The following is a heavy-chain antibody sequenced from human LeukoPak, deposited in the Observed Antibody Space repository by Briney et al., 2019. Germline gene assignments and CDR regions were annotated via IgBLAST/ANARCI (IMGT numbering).Heavy chain of an antibody. Sequence: ASVKVSCKASGYTFTGYYMHWVRQAPGQGLEWMGWINLNSGGTNYAQKFQGRVTMTRDTSISTAYMELSRLRSDDTAVYYCARVALRYGSGSYYAYWGQGTLVTVSS. CDR1: GYTFTGYY. J-gene: IGHJ4*02. CDR2: INLNSGGT. D-gene: IGHD3-10*01. CDR3: ARVALRYGSGSYYAY. V-gene: IGHV1-2*02.